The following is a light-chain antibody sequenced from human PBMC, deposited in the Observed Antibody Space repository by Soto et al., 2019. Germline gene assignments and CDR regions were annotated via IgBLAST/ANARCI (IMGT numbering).Light chain of an antibody. CDR3: QQYDNLPPFT. CDR2: DAS. V-gene: IGKV1-33*01. J-gene: IGKJ3*01. CDR1: QDISNY. Sequence: DIQMTQSPSSLSASVGDRVTITCQACQDISNYLNWYQQKPGKAPKLLIYDASNLETGGPSRFSGSVSGTDFTFTISSLQPEDIATYYCQQYDNLPPFTFGPGTKVDI.